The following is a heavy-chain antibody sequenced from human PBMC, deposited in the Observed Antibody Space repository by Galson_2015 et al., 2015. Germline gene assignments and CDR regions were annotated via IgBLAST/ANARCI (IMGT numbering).Heavy chain of an antibody. CDR3: ARGLTDFWSGYP. CDR2: ISYDGSNK. CDR1: GFTFSSYA. V-gene: IGHV3-30-3*01. J-gene: IGHJ1*01. D-gene: IGHD3-3*01. Sequence: SLRLSCAASGFTFSSYAMHWVRQAPGKGLEWVAVISYDGSNKYYADSVKGRFTISRGNSKNTLYLQMNSLRAEDTAVYYCARGLTDFWSGYPWGQGTLVTVSS.